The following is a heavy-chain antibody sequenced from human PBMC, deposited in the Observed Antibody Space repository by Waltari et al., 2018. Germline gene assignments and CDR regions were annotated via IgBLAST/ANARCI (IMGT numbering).Heavy chain of an antibody. CDR2: TYYRSKWYN. CDR3: ARRRDGYWPEVFDY. J-gene: IGHJ4*02. V-gene: IGHV6-1*01. CDR1: GDSVTSNRAA. D-gene: IGHD2-21*01. Sequence: QVQLQQSGPGLVKPSQPLSLTCAISGDSVTSNRAAWTWITQSPSRGLEWLGRTYYRSKWYNDYAVSVKSRITINPDTSKNQFSLQLNSVTPEDTAVYYCARRRDGYWPEVFDYWGQGTLVTVSS.